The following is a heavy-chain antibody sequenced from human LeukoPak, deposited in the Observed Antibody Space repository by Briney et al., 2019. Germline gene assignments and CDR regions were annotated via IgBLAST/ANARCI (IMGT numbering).Heavy chain of an antibody. CDR1: GGTFSSYT. Sequence: SVKVSCKASGGTFSSYTISWVRQAPGQGLEWMGRIIPILGIANYAQKFQGRVTITADKSTSTAYMELSSLRSEDTAVYYCARGQSSGYDDYWGQGTLVTVSS. J-gene: IGHJ4*02. V-gene: IGHV1-69*02. CDR2: IIPILGIA. D-gene: IGHD3-22*01. CDR3: ARGQSSGYDDY.